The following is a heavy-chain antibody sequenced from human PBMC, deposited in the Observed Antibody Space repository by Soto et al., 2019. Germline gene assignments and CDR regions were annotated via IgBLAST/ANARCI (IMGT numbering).Heavy chain of an antibody. V-gene: IGHV3-30-3*01. CDR3: ARGDREDIAVVVGARPGEYGVDV. J-gene: IGHJ6*02. CDR2: ISYDGSNK. D-gene: IGHD2-15*01. CDR1: GFTFRSYA. Sequence: GGSLRLSCAASGFTFRSYAMHWVRQAPGKRLECVAVISYDGSNKFYRDSVKGRFTISRDNSKNTLYLQINSLRYEDTAVYYCARGDREDIAVVVGARPGEYGVDVWGQGTTVTVSS.